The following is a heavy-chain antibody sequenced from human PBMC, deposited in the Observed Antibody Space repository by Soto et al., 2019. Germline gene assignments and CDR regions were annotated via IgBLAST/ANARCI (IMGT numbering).Heavy chain of an antibody. V-gene: IGHV1-58*01. CDR2: IVVGSGDT. CDR1: GFTFTSSA. J-gene: IGHJ6*02. CDR3: AAGKSSGTYLYYYYYGMDV. Sequence: SVKVSCKASGFTFTSSAVQWVRQARGQRLEWIGWIVVGSGDTNYAQNFQERLTITRDMSTGTAYMGLSSLRSEDTAVYFCAAGKSSGTYLYYYYYGMDVWGQGTTVTVSS. D-gene: IGHD1-26*01.